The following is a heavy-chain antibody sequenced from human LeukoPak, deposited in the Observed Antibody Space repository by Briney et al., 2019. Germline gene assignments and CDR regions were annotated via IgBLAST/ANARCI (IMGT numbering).Heavy chain of an antibody. D-gene: IGHD3-16*01. Sequence: ASVKVSCKASGDSFTSHGISWVRQAPGQGLEWMGWISGSDGNRKYAQKVQGRVTMTTDTSTSTAYMELRSLRSDDTAVYFCARGWGSYSAYWGQGTPVTVSS. J-gene: IGHJ4*02. CDR1: GDSFTSHG. V-gene: IGHV1-18*01. CDR2: ISGSDGNR. CDR3: ARGWGSYSAY.